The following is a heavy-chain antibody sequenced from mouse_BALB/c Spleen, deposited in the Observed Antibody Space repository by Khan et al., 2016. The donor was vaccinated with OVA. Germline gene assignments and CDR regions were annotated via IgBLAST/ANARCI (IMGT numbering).Heavy chain of an antibody. J-gene: IGHJ2*01. D-gene: IGHD1-1*01. Sequence: IQLVQSGPELVKPGASVKISCKASGYSFTGYFMNWVMQSHGKSLEWIGRINPHIGETFYNQKFKGKATLTVDESSSTAHMELRSLASEDSAVYYCARIDGSDFDYWGQGTTVTVSA. CDR3: ARIDGSDFDY. CDR2: INPHIGET. V-gene: IGHV1-20*02. CDR1: GYSFTGYF.